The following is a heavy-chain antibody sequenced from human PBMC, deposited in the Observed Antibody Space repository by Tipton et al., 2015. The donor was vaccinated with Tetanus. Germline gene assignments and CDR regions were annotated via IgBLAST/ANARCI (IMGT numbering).Heavy chain of an antibody. D-gene: IGHD3-16*01. CDR1: GFTFNGYG. J-gene: IGHJ4*02. CDR3: AARPGGRAAPFDY. V-gene: IGHV3-33*03. CDR2: SWYDGTDK. Sequence: SLRLSCAASGFTFNGYGMHWVRQAPGKGLEWLAVSWYDGTDKYYADSVKGRFTISRDSSKNTLHLQMNSLRVDDTAVYYCAARPGGRAAPFDYWGQGTLVTVSS.